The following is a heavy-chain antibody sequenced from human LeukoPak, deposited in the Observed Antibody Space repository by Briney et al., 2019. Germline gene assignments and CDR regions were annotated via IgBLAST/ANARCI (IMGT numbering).Heavy chain of an antibody. CDR1: GFTFSSYA. D-gene: IGHD2-2*02. V-gene: IGHV3-23*01. J-gene: IGHJ4*02. CDR2: ISGSGGST. CDR3: ASEPVVVPAAIRSDFDY. Sequence: GGSLRLSCAASGFTFSSYAMSWVRQAPGKGLEWVSAISGSGGSTYYADSVKGRFTISRDNSKNTLYLQMNSLRAEDTAVYYCASEPVVVPAAIRSDFDYWGQGTLVTVSS.